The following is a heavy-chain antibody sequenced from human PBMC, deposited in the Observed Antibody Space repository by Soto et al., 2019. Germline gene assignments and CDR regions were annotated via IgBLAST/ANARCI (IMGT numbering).Heavy chain of an antibody. CDR3: KKGRCGGDCLQSYASSSYDVRDV. CDR2: IYWDDDK. CDR1: AFSLSTGGVG. D-gene: IGHD2-21*02. Sequence: QITLKESGPTLVKPTQTLTLTCTFSAFSLSTGGVGVGWIRQPPGKALEWLALIYWDDDKRYSPSLRSRLTITKDTPKNQGFLTMTNMHPLETANNSGKKGRCGGDCLQSYASSSYDVRDVWAKGPRSPSP. V-gene: IGHV2-5*02. J-gene: IGHJ6*02.